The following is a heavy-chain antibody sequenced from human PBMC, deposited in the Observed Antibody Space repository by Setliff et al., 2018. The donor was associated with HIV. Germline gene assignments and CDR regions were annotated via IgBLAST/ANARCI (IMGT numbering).Heavy chain of an antibody. J-gene: IGHJ3*02. CDR2: IISSSTNI. CDR3: ARVRDYYDSGAQAFDI. CDR1: GFSFSNYD. V-gene: IGHV3-21*01. Sequence: GGSLRLSCVGSGFSFSNYDLNWVRQAPGKGLEWVSSIISSSTNIYYADSVKGRFTISRDTAKNSLYLQMNSLRAEDTAVYYCARVRDYYDSGAQAFDIWGQGTMVTVS. D-gene: IGHD3-22*01.